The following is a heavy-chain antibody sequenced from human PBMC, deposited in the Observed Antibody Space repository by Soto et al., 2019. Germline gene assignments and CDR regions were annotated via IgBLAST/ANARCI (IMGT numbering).Heavy chain of an antibody. J-gene: IGHJ4*02. V-gene: IGHV1-3*01. CDR1: GYTFTSYA. CDR3: ARPRLRYFDWPQYHFDY. Sequence: ASVKVSFKASGYTFTSYAMHWVRQAPGQRLEWMGWINAGNGNTKYSQKFQGRVTITRDTSASTAYMELSSLRSEDTAVYYCARPRLRYFDWPQYHFDYWGQGTLVTVSS. CDR2: INAGNGNT. D-gene: IGHD3-9*01.